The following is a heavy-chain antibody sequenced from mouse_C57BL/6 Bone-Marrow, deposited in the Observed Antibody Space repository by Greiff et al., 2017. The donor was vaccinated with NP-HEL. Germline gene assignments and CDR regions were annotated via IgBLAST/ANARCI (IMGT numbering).Heavy chain of an antibody. CDR1: GYTFTSYW. Sequence: QVQLQQPGAELVKPGASVKMSCTASGYTFTSYWITWVKQRPGQGLEWIGDIYPGSGSTNYTEQFKSTATLTVDTSSSTAYMKLSSRTSEDAAVYYSGGTTVGAKMDDWGQGTSVTVAS. CDR3: GGTTVGAKMDD. J-gene: IGHJ4*01. V-gene: IGHV1-55*01. CDR2: IYPGSGST. D-gene: IGHD1-1*01.